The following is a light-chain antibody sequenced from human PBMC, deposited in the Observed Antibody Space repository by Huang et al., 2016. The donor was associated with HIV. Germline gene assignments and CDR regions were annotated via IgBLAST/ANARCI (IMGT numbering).Light chain of an antibody. J-gene: IGKJ1*01. CDR2: WAS. CDR1: QSVLSSSTNKNY. Sequence: DIVVTQSPDSLAVSLGETASLTCRPSQSVLSSSTNKNYLAWFQQKAGQAPKLLIFWASTREAGVSDRITGSGSGTHFTLTISNVRTEDVAIYYCQQYYNSPQTFGPGTRVEI. V-gene: IGKV4-1*01. CDR3: QQYYNSPQT.